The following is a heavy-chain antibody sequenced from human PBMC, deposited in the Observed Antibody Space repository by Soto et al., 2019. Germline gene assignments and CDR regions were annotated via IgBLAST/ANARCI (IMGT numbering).Heavy chain of an antibody. J-gene: IGHJ3*02. CDR2: IDWDDDK. Sequence: SGPTLVNPTQTLTLTCTFSGFSLSTSGMCMSWLRQPPGKALEWLALIDWDDDKYYNTSLKTRLTISKDTSKNQVVLTMTNMDPVDTATYYCAHRLYSYGSDAFDIWGQGTMVTVSS. CDR1: GFSLSTSGMC. V-gene: IGHV2-70*12. CDR3: AHRLYSYGSDAFDI. D-gene: IGHD5-18*01.